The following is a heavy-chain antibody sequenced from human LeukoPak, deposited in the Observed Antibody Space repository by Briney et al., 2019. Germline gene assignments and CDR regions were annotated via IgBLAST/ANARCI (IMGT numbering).Heavy chain of an antibody. Sequence: SEALSLTCTVSGGSISSSSYLWGWVRQPAGKGLEWIGRIHPSGNTNYNPSLKSRVTLSVDTSKNQFSLNLSSVTAADTAVYYCARGPPPDFDYWGRGTLVTVSS. V-gene: IGHV4-61*02. CDR3: ARGPPPDFDY. J-gene: IGHJ4*02. CDR2: IHPSGNT. CDR1: GGSISSSSYL.